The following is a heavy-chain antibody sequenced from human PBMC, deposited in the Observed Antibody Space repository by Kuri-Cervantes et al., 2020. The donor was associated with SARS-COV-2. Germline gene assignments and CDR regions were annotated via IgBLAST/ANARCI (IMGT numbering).Heavy chain of an antibody. J-gene: IGHJ4*02. V-gene: IGHV4-38-2*01. CDR2: IYYSGST. CDR3: ARGTYTYYDFWRGPYFDY. Sequence: ESLKISCAVSGYSISSGYYWGWIRQPPGKGLEWIGYIYYSGSTNYNPSLKSRVTISVDTSKNQFSLKLSSVTAADTAVYYCARGTYTYYDFWRGPYFDYWGQGNLVTVSS. CDR1: GYSISSGYY. D-gene: IGHD3-3*01.